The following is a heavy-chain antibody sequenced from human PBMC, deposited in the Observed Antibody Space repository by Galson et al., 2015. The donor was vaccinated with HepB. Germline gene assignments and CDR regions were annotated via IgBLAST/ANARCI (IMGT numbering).Heavy chain of an antibody. V-gene: IGHV3-11*06. Sequence: LRLSCAASGFTFNDYYMNWIRQAPGKGLEWVSYISGSGSHTNYADSVKGRFTISRDNAKKSLYLEMNSLRVEDTAAYYCAGGLLVVGAPGGAFDIWGQGAMVTVSS. CDR1: GFTFNDYY. J-gene: IGHJ3*02. CDR2: ISGSGSHT. CDR3: AGGLLVVGAPGGAFDI. D-gene: IGHD1-26*01.